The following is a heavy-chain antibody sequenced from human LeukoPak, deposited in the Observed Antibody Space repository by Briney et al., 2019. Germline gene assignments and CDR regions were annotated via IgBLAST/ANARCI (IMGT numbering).Heavy chain of an antibody. Sequence: ASVKVSCKPSGYTSTSYGISLVRQAPGRGLEWMGWISAYNGNTNYAQKLQGRVTMTTDTSTSTAYMELRSLRSDDTAVYYCARAGYNGSSPPDYWGQGTLVSVSS. CDR3: ARAGYNGSSPPDY. CDR2: ISAYNGNT. CDR1: GYTSTSYG. V-gene: IGHV1-18*01. D-gene: IGHD6-13*01. J-gene: IGHJ4*02.